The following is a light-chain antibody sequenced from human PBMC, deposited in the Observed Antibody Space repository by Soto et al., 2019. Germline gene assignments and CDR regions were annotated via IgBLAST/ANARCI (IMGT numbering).Light chain of an antibody. CDR1: SSDVGGYNY. Sequence: QSALTQPPSASGSPGQSVTISCIGTSSDVGGYNYVSWYQQHPGKAPKLMIYEVTKRPSGVPDRFSGSKSGNTASLTVSGLLAEDEADYYCNSFTTSTTPYVFGTGTQLTVL. J-gene: IGLJ1*01. CDR2: EVT. V-gene: IGLV2-8*01. CDR3: NSFTTSTTPYV.